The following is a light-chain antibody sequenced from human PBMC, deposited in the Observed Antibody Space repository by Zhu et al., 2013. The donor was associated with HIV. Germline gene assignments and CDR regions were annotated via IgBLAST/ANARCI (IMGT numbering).Light chain of an antibody. V-gene: IGKV3-15*01. CDR2: GAS. CDR1: QSISSN. CDR3: QQYNNWPPIT. J-gene: IGKJ5*01. Sequence: EIVLTQSPGTLSLSPGERVTLSCRASQSISSNYLAWYQQKPGQPPRLLMYGASSRATGVPARFSGSGSGTEFTLTVSSLQSEDFAVYFCQQYNNWPPITFGQGTRLEIK.